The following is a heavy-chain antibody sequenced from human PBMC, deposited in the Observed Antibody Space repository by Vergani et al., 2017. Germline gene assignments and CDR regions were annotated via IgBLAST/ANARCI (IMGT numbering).Heavy chain of an antibody. J-gene: IGHJ4*02. CDR1: GFTVSSNY. D-gene: IGHD3-3*01. CDR2: IYSGGST. Sequence: VQLVESGGGLVKPGGSLRLSCAASGFTVSSNYMSWVRQAPGKGLEWVSVIYSGGSTYYADSVKGRFTISRDNSKNTLYLQMNSLRAEDTAVYYCARIRYDFWSGYPGYYFDYWGQGTLVTVSS. CDR3: ARIRYDFWSGYPGYYFDY. V-gene: IGHV3-53*01.